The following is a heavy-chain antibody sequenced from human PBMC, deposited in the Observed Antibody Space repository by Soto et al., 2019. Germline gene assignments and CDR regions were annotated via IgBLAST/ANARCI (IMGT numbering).Heavy chain of an antibody. CDR3: ARGLTGSYGMDL. V-gene: IGHV4-31*02. CDR1: GGSISSGDYY. D-gene: IGHD3-9*01. J-gene: IGHJ6*02. Sequence: SETLSLTCTVSGGSISSGDYYWSWIRQPPGKGLEWIGYIYYSGSTYYNPSLKSRVTISVDTSKNQFSLKLSSVTAADTAVYYCARGLTGSYGMDLWGQGTTVTVSS. CDR2: IYYSGST.